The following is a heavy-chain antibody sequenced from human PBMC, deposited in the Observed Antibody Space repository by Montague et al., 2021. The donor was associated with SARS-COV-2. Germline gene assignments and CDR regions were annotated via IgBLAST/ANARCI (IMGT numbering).Heavy chain of an antibody. CDR1: GDSVSSHTAA. D-gene: IGHD6-13*01. CDR3: ARGISATNK. Sequence: CAISGDSVSSHTAAWNWIRQSPSRGLEWLGRTYYRSKWYNDYAVSVKSRISINADTSKSQFSLQLNSVTPEDTAVYYRARGISATNKWGQGTLVTVSS. J-gene: IGHJ4*02. CDR2: TYYRSKWYN. V-gene: IGHV6-1*01.